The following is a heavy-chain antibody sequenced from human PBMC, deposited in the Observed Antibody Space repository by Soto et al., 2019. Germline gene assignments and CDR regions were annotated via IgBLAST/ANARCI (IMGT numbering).Heavy chain of an antibody. CDR2: ISWNSGSI. J-gene: IGHJ3*02. CDR1: GFTFDDYA. Sequence: EVQLVESGGGLVQPGRSLRLSCAASGFTFDDYAMHWVRQAPGKGLEWVSGISWNSGSIGYADSVKGRFTISRDNAKNSLYLQMNSLRAEDTALYYCAKDRNNHYYTGGDFDIWGQGTMVTVSS. D-gene: IGHD1-26*01. CDR3: AKDRNNHYYTGGDFDI. V-gene: IGHV3-9*01.